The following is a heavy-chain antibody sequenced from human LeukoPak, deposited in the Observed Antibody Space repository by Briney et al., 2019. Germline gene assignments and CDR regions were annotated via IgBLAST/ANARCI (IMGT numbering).Heavy chain of an antibody. CDR1: GFTFRTYA. CDR2: ISSSGSTI. Sequence: PGGSLRLSCVVSGFTFRTYAMHWVRQAPGKGLEWVSYISSSGSTIHYADSVKGRFTISRDNAKNSLYLQMNSLRAEDTAVYYCARGYAGTLFYWGQGTLVTVSS. D-gene: IGHD4-23*01. J-gene: IGHJ4*02. CDR3: ARGYAGTLFY. V-gene: IGHV3-48*03.